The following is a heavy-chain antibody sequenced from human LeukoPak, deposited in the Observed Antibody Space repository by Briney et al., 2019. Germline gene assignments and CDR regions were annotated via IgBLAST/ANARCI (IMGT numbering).Heavy chain of an antibody. CDR3: AKEPYGSSWARYYFDY. V-gene: IGHV3-23*01. CDR1: GFTFSSYA. Sequence: GGSLRLSCAASGFTFSSYAMSWVRQAPGKGLEWVSAISGSGGSTYYADSVKGRFTISRDNSKNTLYLQMNSLRAEDTAVYYCAKEPYGSSWARYYFDYWGQGTLVTVSS. J-gene: IGHJ4*02. D-gene: IGHD6-13*01. CDR2: ISGSGGST.